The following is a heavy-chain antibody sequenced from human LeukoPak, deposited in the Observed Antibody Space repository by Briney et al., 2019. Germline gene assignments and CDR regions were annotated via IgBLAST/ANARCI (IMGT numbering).Heavy chain of an antibody. CDR2: INSDGSST. D-gene: IGHD3-10*01. CDR3: ARPVLPWGYFDY. CDR1: GFTFSSYW. Sequence: GGSLRLSCAASGFTFSSYWMHWVRRAPGKGLVWVSRINSDGSSTSYADSVKGRFTISRDNAKNSLYLQMNSLRAEDTAVYYCARPVLPWGYFDYWGQGTLVTVSS. V-gene: IGHV3-74*01. J-gene: IGHJ4*02.